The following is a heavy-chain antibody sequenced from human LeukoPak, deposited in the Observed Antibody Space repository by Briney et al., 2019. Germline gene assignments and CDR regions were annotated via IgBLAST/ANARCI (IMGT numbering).Heavy chain of an antibody. Sequence: SETLSLTCTVSDDSITMYYWTWIRQPPGKGLEWIGYVDHTGSTKFNPSLNGRVSISRDTSNNFFSLRLRSVTAADTAVYYCARHFRSNSSGYYYNYYYYYYMDVWGKGTTVTISS. D-gene: IGHD3-22*01. V-gene: IGHV4-59*08. CDR3: ARHFRSNSSGYYYNYYYYYYMDV. J-gene: IGHJ6*03. CDR1: DDSITMYY. CDR2: VDHTGST.